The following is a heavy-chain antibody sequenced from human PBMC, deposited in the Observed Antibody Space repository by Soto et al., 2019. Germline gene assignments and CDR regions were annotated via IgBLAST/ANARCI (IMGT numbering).Heavy chain of an antibody. J-gene: IGHJ3*02. V-gene: IGHV4-4*07. CDR2: IYTRGSI. CDR1: GGSISSYY. Sequence: QVQLQESGPGLVKPSETLSLTCSVSGGSISSYYWTWIRQPAGKGLEWIGRIYTRGSIKYNPSLKSRVIMSVDTSKNQFSLKLSSVTAADTAVYYCARDGDRARGIFGVVPIWGQGTMVTVSS. CDR3: ARDGDRARGIFGVVPI. D-gene: IGHD3-3*01.